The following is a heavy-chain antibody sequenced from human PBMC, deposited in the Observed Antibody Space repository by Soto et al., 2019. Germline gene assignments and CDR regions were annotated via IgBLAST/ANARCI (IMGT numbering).Heavy chain of an antibody. Sequence: ASVKVSCKASGGTFSSYAISWVRQAPGQGLEWMGGIIPIFGTANYAQKFQGRVTITADESTSTAYMELSSLRSEDTAVYYCARVTDYDFWSGYLDVWGQGTTVTVYS. CDR3: ARVTDYDFWSGYLDV. CDR1: GGTFSSYA. CDR2: IIPIFGTA. J-gene: IGHJ6*02. D-gene: IGHD3-3*01. V-gene: IGHV1-69*13.